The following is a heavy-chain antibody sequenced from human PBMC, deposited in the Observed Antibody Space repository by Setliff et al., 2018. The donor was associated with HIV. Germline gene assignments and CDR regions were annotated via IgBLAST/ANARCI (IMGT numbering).Heavy chain of an antibody. D-gene: IGHD5-18*01. CDR3: ARGSLWSGYSYGTPLTHY. V-gene: IGHV1-69*05. CDR2: IIPMYGVT. CDR1: GGTFSSYV. J-gene: IGHJ4*02. Sequence: SVKVSCKASGGTFSSYVISWVRQAPGQGPEWMGGIIPMYGVTNYAQKFQGRVTITTDESTSTAYMGLSSLRSEDTAVYYCARGSLWSGYSYGTPLTHYWGQGTLVTVSS.